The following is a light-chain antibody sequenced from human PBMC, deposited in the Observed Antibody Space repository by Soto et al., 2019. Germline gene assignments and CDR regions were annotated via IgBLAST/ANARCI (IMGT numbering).Light chain of an antibody. CDR3: QKYNSAPLT. CDR1: QRVSRN. Sequence: EILLTQSPATLSLSPGDSATLSCRASQRVSRNVAWYPQKPGQAPRLLISAASTGAAGVPARFNAAGSGTVFTLTNSSLQSEDFAAYYCQKYNSAPLTFGGGTKVEIK. J-gene: IGKJ4*01. V-gene: IGKV3D-15*01. CDR2: AAS.